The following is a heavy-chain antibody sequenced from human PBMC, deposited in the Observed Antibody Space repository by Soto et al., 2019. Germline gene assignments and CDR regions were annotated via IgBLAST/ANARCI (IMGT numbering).Heavy chain of an antibody. CDR3: VRGGYSSSWERLDP. D-gene: IGHD4-4*01. CDR1: GSSFPKYP. Sequence: LGGSLRLSCAASGSSFPKYPMHWVRQTPDKGLERVAVISHDGVTKNSADSVKGRFSISRDNSRNALYLEMNSLRTEDTAMYYRVRGGYSSSWERLDPWGQGTLVTVSS. CDR2: ISHDGVTK. J-gene: IGHJ5*02. V-gene: IGHV3-30-3*01.